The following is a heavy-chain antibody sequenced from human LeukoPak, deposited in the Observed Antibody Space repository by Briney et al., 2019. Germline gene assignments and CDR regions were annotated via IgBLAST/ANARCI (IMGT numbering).Heavy chain of an antibody. CDR3: AKDLPRTSGSYFDY. V-gene: IGHV1-46*01. D-gene: IGHD1-26*01. Sequence: ASVKVSCKASGYTFTSYYMHWVRQAPGQGLEWMGLINPTGGSTGYAQKFQGRVTMTRDMSTSTDYMELSSLRAEDTAVYYCAKDLPRTSGSYFDYWGQGTLVTVSS. CDR2: INPTGGST. J-gene: IGHJ4*02. CDR1: GYTFTSYY.